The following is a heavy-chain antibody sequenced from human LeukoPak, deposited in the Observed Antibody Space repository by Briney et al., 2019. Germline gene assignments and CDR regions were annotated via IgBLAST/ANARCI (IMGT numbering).Heavy chain of an antibody. Sequence: PGGSLRLSCAASGFTFSSYAMHWVRQAPGKGLEWVAVMSYDGSNKYYADSVKGRFTISRDNSKNTLYLQTNSLRAEDTAVYYCARDRGYYDSSGYHQYYYFDYWGQGTLVTVSS. CDR2: MSYDGSNK. J-gene: IGHJ4*02. CDR1: GFTFSSYA. V-gene: IGHV3-30*04. CDR3: ARDRGYYDSSGYHQYYYFDY. D-gene: IGHD3-22*01.